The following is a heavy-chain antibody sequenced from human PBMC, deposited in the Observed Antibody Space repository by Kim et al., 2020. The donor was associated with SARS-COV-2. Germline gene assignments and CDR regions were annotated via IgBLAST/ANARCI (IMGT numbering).Heavy chain of an antibody. CDR3: AGSMTAANWFDP. D-gene: IGHD6-13*01. J-gene: IGHJ5*02. V-gene: IGHV4-59*01. Sequence: NYHPALKSRVTISVATSKDQFSLKLSSVTAADTAVYYCAGSMTAANWFDPWGQGTLVTVSS.